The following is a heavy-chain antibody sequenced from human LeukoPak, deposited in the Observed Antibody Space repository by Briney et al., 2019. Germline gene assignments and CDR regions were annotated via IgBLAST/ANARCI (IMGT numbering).Heavy chain of an antibody. CDR2: INQDGSDK. J-gene: IGHJ6*02. D-gene: IGHD3-10*01. CDR1: GITFSNNW. CDR3: ARGSGSGSYV. V-gene: IGHV3-7*01. Sequence: GRSLRLSCAASGITFSNNWISWVRQAPGKGLEWVAHINQDGSDKDYVDSAKGRFTVSRDNAKNSLYLQMNNLRVEDTAVYYCARGSGSGSYVWGQGTTVTVSS.